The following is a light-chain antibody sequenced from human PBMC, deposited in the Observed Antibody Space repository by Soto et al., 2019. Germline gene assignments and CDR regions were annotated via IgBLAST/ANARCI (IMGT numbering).Light chain of an antibody. CDR1: SNDVGSYDL. CDR3: CSYARGRIWV. Sequence: QSVLTQPASVSGSPGQSINIPCTGTSNDVGSYDLVSWYQLHPGKAPKLVIYEANKRPSGISNRFSVSKSGNTASLTISGLQAEDEAHYYCCSYARGRIWVFGGGTKLTVL. CDR2: EAN. J-gene: IGLJ3*02. V-gene: IGLV2-23*01.